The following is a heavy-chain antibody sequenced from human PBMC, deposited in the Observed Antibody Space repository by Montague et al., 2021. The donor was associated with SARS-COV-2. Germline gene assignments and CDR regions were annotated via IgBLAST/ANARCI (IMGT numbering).Heavy chain of an antibody. CDR3: ARVGRGSSWYEVAFDI. V-gene: IGHV4-59*01. CDR2: IYNSGST. Sequence: SETLSLTCTVSGGSISRYSWTWIRQPPGKGLEWIGYIYNSGSTNXNPSLTGRVTISVDTSKNQFSLKLRSVAAADTAVYYCARVGRGSSWYEVAFDIWGQGTMVTVSS. CDR1: GGSISRYS. D-gene: IGHD6-13*01. J-gene: IGHJ3*02.